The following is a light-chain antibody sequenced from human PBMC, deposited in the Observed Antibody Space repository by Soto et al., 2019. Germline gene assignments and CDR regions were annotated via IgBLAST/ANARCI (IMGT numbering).Light chain of an antibody. V-gene: IGKV3-20*01. CDR1: QSVSGSY. J-gene: IGKJ4*01. CDR3: QQYNNWPRAT. CDR2: DAS. Sequence: EIVMTQSPGTLSLSPGEVATLSCRASQSVSGSYLAWYQQKPGQAPRLVIYDASSRATGIPDRFSGSGSGTEFNITINSLQSEDSAIYYCQQYNNWPRATFGGGTKVDIK.